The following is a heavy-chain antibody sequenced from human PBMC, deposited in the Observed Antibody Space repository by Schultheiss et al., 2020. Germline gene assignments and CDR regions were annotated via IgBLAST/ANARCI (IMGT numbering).Heavy chain of an antibody. J-gene: IGHJ4*02. CDR2: IYYSGST. D-gene: IGHD5-12*01. Sequence: SETLSLTCTVSGGSISSSSYYWGWIRQPPGKGLEWIGSIYYSGSTYYNPSLKSRVTISVDTSKNQFSLKLSSVTAADTAVYYCARTSRGYAPQTTFDYWGQGTLVTVSS. CDR1: GGSISSSSYY. V-gene: IGHV4-39*01. CDR3: ARTSRGYAPQTTFDY.